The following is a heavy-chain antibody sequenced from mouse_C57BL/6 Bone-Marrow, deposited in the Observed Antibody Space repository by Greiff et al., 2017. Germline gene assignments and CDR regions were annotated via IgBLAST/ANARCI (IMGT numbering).Heavy chain of an antibody. D-gene: IGHD2-2*01. Sequence: EVQRVESGPELVKPGASVKIPCKASGYTFTDYNMDWVKQSHGKSLEWIGDINPNNGGTIYNQKFKGKATLTVDKSSSTAYMELRSLTSEDTAVYYCARGWLRRGYYYAMDYWGQGTSVTVSS. V-gene: IGHV1-18*01. CDR2: INPNNGGT. CDR3: ARGWLRRGYYYAMDY. J-gene: IGHJ4*01. CDR1: GYTFTDYN.